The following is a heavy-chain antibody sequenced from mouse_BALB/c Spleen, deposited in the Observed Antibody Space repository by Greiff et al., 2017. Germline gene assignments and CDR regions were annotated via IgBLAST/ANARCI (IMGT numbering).Heavy chain of an antibody. J-gene: IGHJ4*01. D-gene: IGHD2-4*01. CDR3: TRGGLRGAMDY. CDR2: IYPGNSDT. Sequence: EVHLVESGPELVKPGASVKISCKASGYAFSSSWMNWVKQRPGQGLEWIGAIYPGNSDTSYNQKFKGKAKLTAVTSTSTAYMELSSLTNEDSAVYYCTRGGLRGAMDYWGQGTSVTVSS. CDR1: GYAFSSSW. V-gene: IGHV1-5*01.